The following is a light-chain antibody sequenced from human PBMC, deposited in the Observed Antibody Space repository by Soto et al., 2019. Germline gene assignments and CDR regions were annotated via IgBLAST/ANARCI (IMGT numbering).Light chain of an antibody. CDR2: GAS. V-gene: IGKV3-20*01. J-gene: IGKJ1*01. Sequence: SPGERGTLSCSASQSVSSSYLAWYQQKPGQAPRLLIYGASSRATGIPDRFSGSGSGTDFTLTISRLEPEDFAVYYCQQYDNSPWTFGQGTKVDIK. CDR3: QQYDNSPWT. CDR1: QSVSSSY.